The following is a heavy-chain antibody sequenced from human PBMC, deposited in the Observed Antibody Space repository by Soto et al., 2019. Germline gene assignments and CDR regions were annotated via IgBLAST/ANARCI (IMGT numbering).Heavy chain of an antibody. D-gene: IGHD1-7*01. CDR1: GGSFSGYY. CDR2: INHSGST. J-gene: IGHJ4*02. CDR3: ARGRNWNYVFDY. Sequence: SETLSLTCAVYGGSFSGYYWSWIRQPPGKGLEWIGEINHSGSTNYNPSLKSRVTISVDTSKNQFSLKLSSVTAADTAVYYCARGRNWNYVFDYWGQGTLVTVSS. V-gene: IGHV4-34*01.